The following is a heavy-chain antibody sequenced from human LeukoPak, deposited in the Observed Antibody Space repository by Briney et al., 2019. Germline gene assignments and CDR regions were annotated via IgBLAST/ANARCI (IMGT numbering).Heavy chain of an antibody. CDR1: GGSISSSDYY. J-gene: IGHJ5*02. D-gene: IGHD2-8*01. Sequence: SETLSLTCTVSGGSISSSDYYWGWIRQPPGKGLEWIGNIYYTGSSSYNSSLKSRVTISVDTSKNQFSLQLSSVTAADTAVYYCAREDYCTNGVCWAFDPWGQGTLVTVSS. CDR2: IYYTGSS. V-gene: IGHV4-39*07. CDR3: AREDYCTNGVCWAFDP.